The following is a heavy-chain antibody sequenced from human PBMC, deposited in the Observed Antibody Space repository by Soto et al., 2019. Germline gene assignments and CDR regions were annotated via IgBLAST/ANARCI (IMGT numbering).Heavy chain of an antibody. CDR1: GFTVSTYG. J-gene: IGHJ4*02. CDR3: TREVASGY. Sequence: QVQLVESGGGVIQHGRSLRLSCTVSGFTVSTYGMHWVRHAPGKGLEWVAVISRDGGTKYYADSVKGRFTISRDNSRNTLFLEMNSLRGDDMAVYYCTREVASGYWGQGTLVTVSS. CDR2: ISRDGGTK. V-gene: IGHV3-30*03. D-gene: IGHD3-10*01.